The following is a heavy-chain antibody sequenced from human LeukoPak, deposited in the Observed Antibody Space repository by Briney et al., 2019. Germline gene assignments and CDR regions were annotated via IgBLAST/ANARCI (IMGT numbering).Heavy chain of an antibody. J-gene: IGHJ4*02. CDR3: GRKGNALDY. CDR1: GFTFSSFW. V-gene: IGHV3-7*01. CDR2: IKQDGSEI. Sequence: GGSLRLSCAASGFTFSSFWMSWVRQAPGKGLEWVANIKQDGSEIYYVDSVKGRFTISRDNAKNSLYLQMNSLRTEDTAVYYCGRKGNALDYWGQGILVTVSS.